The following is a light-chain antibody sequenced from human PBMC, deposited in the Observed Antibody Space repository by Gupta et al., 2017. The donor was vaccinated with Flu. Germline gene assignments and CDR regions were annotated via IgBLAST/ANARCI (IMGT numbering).Light chain of an antibody. J-gene: IGKJ2*01. CDR2: KIS. V-gene: IGKV2-30*01. Sequence: DVVLTPSPLSLPVTLGQPASISCRSSQNLGNSDGNTFGSWFHQRPGHSPSSLIHKISNRDSGGPDRRISSRSGAEYILEISRVQAEDVCLYYCMQGTHRPPYTFGQGTKLEIK. CDR3: MQGTHRPPYT. CDR1: QNLGNSDGNTF.